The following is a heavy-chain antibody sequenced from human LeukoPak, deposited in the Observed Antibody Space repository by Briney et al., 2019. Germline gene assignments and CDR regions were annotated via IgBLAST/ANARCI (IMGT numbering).Heavy chain of an antibody. CDR2: INPNSGGT. CDR3: ARVAYYYGSGSYYMNDY. Sequence: ASVKGFRKASGYTITGYYMHRVRQAPGQGLEWMGRINPNSGGTNYAHKHQGRVTMTRDTSISTAYMELSRLRSDDTAVYYCARVAYYYGSGSYYMNDYWGQGILVTVSS. CDR1: GYTITGYY. V-gene: IGHV1-2*06. J-gene: IGHJ4*02. D-gene: IGHD3-10*01.